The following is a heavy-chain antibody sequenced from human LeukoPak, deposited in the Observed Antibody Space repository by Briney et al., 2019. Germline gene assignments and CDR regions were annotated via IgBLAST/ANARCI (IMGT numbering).Heavy chain of an antibody. V-gene: IGHV4-61*01. CDR3: ARGAYYFDY. Sequence: SETLSLTCIVSGGSVSSGSYYWSWIRQPPGKGLEWIVYIYYSGTTNYNPSLKSRVTISVDTSKNQFSLNLSSVTAADTAVYYCARGAYYFDYWGQGTLVTVSS. CDR2: IYYSGTT. J-gene: IGHJ4*02. CDR1: GGSVSSGSYY.